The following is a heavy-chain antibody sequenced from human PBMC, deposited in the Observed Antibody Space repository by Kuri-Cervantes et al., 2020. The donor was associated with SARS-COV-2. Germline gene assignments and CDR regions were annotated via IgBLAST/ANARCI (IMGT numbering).Heavy chain of an antibody. CDR1: GFTFSSYG. CDR2: IWYDGSNK. Sequence: GESLRLSCAASGFTFSSYGMHWVRQAPGKGLEWVAVIWYDGSNKYYADSVKGRFTISRDNSKNTLYLQMNSLSAEDTAVYYCATEGGIDDPFDYWGQGTRVTVSS. V-gene: IGHV3-33*01. J-gene: IGHJ4*02. CDR3: ATEGGIDDPFDY. D-gene: IGHD3-3*01.